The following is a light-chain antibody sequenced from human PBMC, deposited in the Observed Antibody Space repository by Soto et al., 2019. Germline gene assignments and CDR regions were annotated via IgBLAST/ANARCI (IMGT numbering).Light chain of an antibody. Sequence: SYGLTQPPSVSVSPGQTASITCSGDKLGDKYACWYQQKPGQSPVLVIYQDSKRPSGIPERFSGSNSGNTATLTISGTQAMDEADYYCQAWDSSTRNYVFGTGTKLTVL. V-gene: IGLV3-1*01. J-gene: IGLJ1*01. CDR3: QAWDSSTRNYV. CDR1: KLGDKY. CDR2: QDS.